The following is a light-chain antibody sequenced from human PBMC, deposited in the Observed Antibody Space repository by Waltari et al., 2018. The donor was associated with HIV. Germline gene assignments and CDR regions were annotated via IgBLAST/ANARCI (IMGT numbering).Light chain of an antibody. J-gene: IGLJ2*01. V-gene: IGLV1-47*02. Sequence: QSVLTQPPSASGTPGQSVTISCSGNSSNIESNFVSWYQQVPGAAPKLRIYNSDQRPSGVHDRFSGSKSGSSASLAISGLRSEDEADYYCAAWDDSLGDGCFGGGTKLTVL. CDR1: SSNIESNF. CDR2: NSD. CDR3: AAWDDSLGDGC.